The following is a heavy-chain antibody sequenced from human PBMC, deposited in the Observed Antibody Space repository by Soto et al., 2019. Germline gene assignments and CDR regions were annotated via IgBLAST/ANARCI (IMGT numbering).Heavy chain of an antibody. J-gene: IGHJ4*02. Sequence: LRLSCAASGFTFSSYAMSWVRQAPGKGLEWVSAISGSGGSTYYADSVKGRFTISRDNSKNTLYLQMNSLRAEDTAVYYCASLPDPLRHTRIAAAGTFRSPWGQGTLVTVSS. V-gene: IGHV3-23*01. CDR3: ASLPDPLRHTRIAAAGTFRSP. CDR2: ISGSGGST. D-gene: IGHD6-13*01. CDR1: GFTFSSYA.